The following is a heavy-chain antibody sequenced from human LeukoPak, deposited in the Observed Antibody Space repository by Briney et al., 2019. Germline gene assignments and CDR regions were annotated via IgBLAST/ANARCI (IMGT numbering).Heavy chain of an antibody. J-gene: IGHJ4*02. Sequence: PGGSLRLSCAASGFTFSSYNVDWVRQAPGKGLEWVGRTRNKANSYTTEYAASVKGRFTISRDDSKNSLYLQMNSLKTEDTAVYYCAREPYDYIWGSYTPETYYFDYWGQGTLVTVSS. V-gene: IGHV3-72*01. CDR1: GFTFSSYN. D-gene: IGHD3-16*01. CDR2: TRNKANSYTT. CDR3: AREPYDYIWGSYTPETYYFDY.